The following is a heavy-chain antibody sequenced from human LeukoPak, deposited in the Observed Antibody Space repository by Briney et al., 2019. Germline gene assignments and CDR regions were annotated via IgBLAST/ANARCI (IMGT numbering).Heavy chain of an antibody. V-gene: IGHV3-30-3*01. CDR1: GFTFSSYA. Sequence: GGSLTLSWAASGFTFSSYAMHWVRQAPGKGLEWVAVISYDGSNKYYADSVTGRFTISRDNSKNTLYLQMTSLRAEDTAVYYCARDLTSGSLFDYWGQGTLVTVSS. CDR2: ISYDGSNK. J-gene: IGHJ4*02. D-gene: IGHD1-26*01. CDR3: ARDLTSGSLFDY.